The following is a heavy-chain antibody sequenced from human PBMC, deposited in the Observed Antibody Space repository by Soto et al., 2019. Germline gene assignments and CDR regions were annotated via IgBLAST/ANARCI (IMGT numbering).Heavy chain of an antibody. D-gene: IGHD5-12*01. Sequence: QVQLVQSGAEVKKPGSSVKVSCKASGGTFSSYAISWVRQAPGQGLEWMGGIIPNFGTANYAQKFQGRVTITADESTSTAYMELSSLRSEDTAVYYCARDRDIVATIRWAFDYWGQGTLVTVSS. CDR2: IIPNFGTA. V-gene: IGHV1-69*01. CDR3: ARDRDIVATIRWAFDY. J-gene: IGHJ4*02. CDR1: GGTFSSYA.